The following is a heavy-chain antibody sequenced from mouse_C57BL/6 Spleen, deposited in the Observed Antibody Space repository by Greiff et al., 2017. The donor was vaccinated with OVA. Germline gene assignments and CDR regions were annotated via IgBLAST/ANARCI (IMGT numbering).Heavy chain of an antibody. V-gene: IGHV1-64*01. Sequence: QVQLQQPGAELVKPGASVKLSCKASGYTFTSYWMHWVKQGPGQGLEWIGMIHPNSGSTNYNEKFKSKATLTVDKSSSTAYMQLSSLTSEDSAVYYCARSDYYGSSFDYWGQGTTLTVSS. J-gene: IGHJ2*01. CDR3: ARSDYYGSSFDY. D-gene: IGHD1-1*01. CDR2: IHPNSGST. CDR1: GYTFTSYW.